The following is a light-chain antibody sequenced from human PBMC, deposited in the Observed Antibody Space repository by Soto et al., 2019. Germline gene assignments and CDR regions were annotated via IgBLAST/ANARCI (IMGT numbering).Light chain of an antibody. CDR2: AAS. J-gene: IGKJ4*01. CDR1: QDIHTW. CDR3: HQANSFPFT. Sequence: DIQMTQSPSSVSASVGDRVTITCRASQDIHTWLAWYQQKPGKAPKLLLYAASSLQSGVPPRFSGSGSGTDFTLTISSLQPEDFATYYCHQANSFPFTFGGGTKVEIK. V-gene: IGKV1-12*02.